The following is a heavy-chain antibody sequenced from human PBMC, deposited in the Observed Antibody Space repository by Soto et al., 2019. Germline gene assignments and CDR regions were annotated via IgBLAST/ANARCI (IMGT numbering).Heavy chain of an antibody. CDR3: ARVPGP. J-gene: IGHJ5*02. Sequence: QLQLQESGSGLVKPSQTLSLTCAVSGGSISSGGYSWSWIRQPPGKGLEWIGYIYHSGSTYYNPSLNSRVTISVDSSKNQFALQLSSLTASDTAVYYCARVPGPWGQGTLVTVSS. CDR1: GGSISSGGYS. V-gene: IGHV4-30-2*01. CDR2: IYHSGST.